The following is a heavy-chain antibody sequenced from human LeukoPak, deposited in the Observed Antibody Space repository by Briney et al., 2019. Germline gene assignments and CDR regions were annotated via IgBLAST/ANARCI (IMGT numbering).Heavy chain of an antibody. CDR1: GFTFSSYA. CDR2: ISGSGGST. J-gene: IGHJ4*02. D-gene: IGHD2-15*01. V-gene: IGHV3-23*01. CDR3: ANLLGYCSGGSCYSSVY. Sequence: TGGSLRLSCAASGFTFSSYAMSLVRQAPGEGLEWVSGISGSGGSTYYAGSVKGRFTIPRDNSKNTLYLQMNSLRAEDTAVYYCANLLGYCSGGSCYSSVYWGQGTLVTVSS.